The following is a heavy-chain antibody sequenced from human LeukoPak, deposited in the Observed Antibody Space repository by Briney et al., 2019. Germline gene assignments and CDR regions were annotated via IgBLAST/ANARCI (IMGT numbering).Heavy chain of an antibody. Sequence: SETLSLTCTVSGGSISSGSYYWSWIRQPAGKGLEWIGRIYTSGSTNYNPSLKSRVTISVDTSKNQFSLKLSSVTAADTAVYYCARYYCSSGTCFHFQYWGQGTLVTVSS. D-gene: IGHD2-15*01. CDR2: IYTSGST. CDR3: ARYYCSSGTCFHFQY. V-gene: IGHV4-61*02. J-gene: IGHJ1*01. CDR1: GGSISSGSYY.